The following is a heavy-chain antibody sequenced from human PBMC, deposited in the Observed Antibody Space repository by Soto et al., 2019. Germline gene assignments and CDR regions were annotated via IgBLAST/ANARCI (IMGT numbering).Heavy chain of an antibody. D-gene: IGHD2-15*01. CDR3: ARGPGYCSAGTCYSDFFDP. Sequence: PSETLSLTCDVYGESFSCNFWNWIRQPPGRGLEWIGDVNHNGRTNYNPSLKSRVTMSVDASKSQFSLKLSSVTAADTAVYFCARGPGYCSAGTCYSDFFDPWGQGILVTVPQ. V-gene: IGHV4-34*01. CDR1: GESFSCNF. J-gene: IGHJ5*02. CDR2: VNHNGRT.